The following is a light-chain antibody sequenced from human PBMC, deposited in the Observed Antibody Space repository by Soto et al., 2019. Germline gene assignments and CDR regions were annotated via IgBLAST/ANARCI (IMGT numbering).Light chain of an antibody. CDR3: QQYYSYPPA. J-gene: IGKJ4*01. CDR2: AAS. CDR1: QGISSY. V-gene: IGKV1-8*01. Sequence: AIRMTQSPSSFSASTGDRVTITCRASQGISSYLAWYQQQPGQAPKLLIYAASTLQSGVPSRFSGSGSGTDFTLTISCLQSEDFATYYCQQYYSYPPAFGGGTKVEIK.